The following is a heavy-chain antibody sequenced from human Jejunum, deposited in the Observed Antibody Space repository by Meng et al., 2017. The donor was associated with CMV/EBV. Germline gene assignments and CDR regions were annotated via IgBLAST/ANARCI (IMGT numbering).Heavy chain of an antibody. Sequence: QGRIKESGPGLGKPSETLSLTCIVSGASIKNYNWNWVRQPAGQGLEWIGLIQVIGHTVYNPSLKSRVTVSLDASKSQFSLTLNSVTAADTATYYCAGSRPGGGACDYWGQGILVTVSS. CDR1: GASIKNYN. D-gene: IGHD3-16*01. CDR2: IQVIGHT. CDR3: AGSRPGGGACDY. V-gene: IGHV4-4*07. J-gene: IGHJ4*02.